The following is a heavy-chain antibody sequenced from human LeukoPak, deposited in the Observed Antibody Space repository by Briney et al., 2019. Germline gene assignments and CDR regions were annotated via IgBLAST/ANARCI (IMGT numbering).Heavy chain of an antibody. Sequence: GGSLRLSCAASGFTFSSYSMNWVRQAPGKGLEWVSYISSSSCSIFYADSVKGRFTNSRDNAKSSLFLQMNSLRAEVTAVYYCASKGASYGPPIDYWGQGTLVTVSS. CDR2: ISSSSCSI. J-gene: IGHJ4*02. CDR3: ASKGASYGPPIDY. D-gene: IGHD5-18*01. CDR1: GFTFSSYS. V-gene: IGHV3-48*04.